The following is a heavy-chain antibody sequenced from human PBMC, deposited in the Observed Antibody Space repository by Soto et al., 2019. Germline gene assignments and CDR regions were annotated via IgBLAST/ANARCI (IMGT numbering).Heavy chain of an antibody. CDR3: ARAFFYQGSDSRGYSFDAFDF. CDR1: GYTFTSSG. V-gene: IGHV1-18*01. Sequence: QVQLVQSGAEVKKPGASVKVSCKASGYTFTSSGMSWVRQAPGQGVEWMGWISAHTGSSEYAQGFQGRVTMTTDRSTSTAYMELRSLRSDDTAVYYCARAFFYQGSDSRGYSFDAFDFWGPGTLVTVSS. CDR2: ISAHTGSS. D-gene: IGHD3-22*01. J-gene: IGHJ3*01.